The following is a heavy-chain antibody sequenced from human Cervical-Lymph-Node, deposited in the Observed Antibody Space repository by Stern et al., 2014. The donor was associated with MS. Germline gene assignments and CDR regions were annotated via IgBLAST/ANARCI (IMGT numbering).Heavy chain of an antibody. J-gene: IGHJ4*02. CDR3: ARAAGSSGPVGY. CDR1: GFTFSGYT. D-gene: IGHD3-22*01. CDR2: ISSMSTFI. Sequence: EVQLEESGGGLVKPGGSLTLSCSASGFTFSGYTMNWVRQAPGKGLEWVSSISSMSTFIHYADSLTGRFTVSRDNANNSLYLQMNSLRAEDTAVYYCARAAGSSGPVGYWGQGTLVTVSS. V-gene: IGHV3-21*01.